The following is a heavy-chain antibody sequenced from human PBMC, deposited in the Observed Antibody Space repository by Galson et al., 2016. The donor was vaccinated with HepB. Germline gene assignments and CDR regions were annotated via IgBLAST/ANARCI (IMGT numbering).Heavy chain of an antibody. CDR2: IYYSGRT. CDR1: GGSISRSTYY. J-gene: IGHJ4*02. Sequence: ETLSLTCTVSGGSISRSTYYWGWVRQPPGKGLEWIGSIYYSGRTYYNQSLKSRVTISVDTSKKQFSLKVSSVTAGDTAVYYCAIASPAFDFWGQGTLVTVSA. CDR3: AIASPAFDF. V-gene: IGHV4-39*01. D-gene: IGHD3-3*02.